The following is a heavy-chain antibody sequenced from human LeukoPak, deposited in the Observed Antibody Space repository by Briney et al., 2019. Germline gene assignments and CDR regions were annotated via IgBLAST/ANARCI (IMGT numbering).Heavy chain of an antibody. CDR1: RFTFSSYW. V-gene: IGHV3-74*01. D-gene: IGHD5-12*01. CDR3: ARGGIVATTPEY. Sequence: PGGSLRLSCAASRFTFSSYWMHWVRQAPGKGLVGVSRINPDGSNTSYADSVKGRFTISRDSAKNTLYLQMNSLRAEDTAVYYCARGGIVATTPEYWGQGTLVTVSS. CDR2: INPDGSNT. J-gene: IGHJ4*02.